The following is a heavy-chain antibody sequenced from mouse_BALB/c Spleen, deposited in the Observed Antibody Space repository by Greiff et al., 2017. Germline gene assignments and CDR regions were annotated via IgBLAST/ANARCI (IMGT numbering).Heavy chain of an antibody. J-gene: IGHJ4*01. V-gene: IGHV5-17*02. Sequence: EVKLMESGGGLVQPGGSRKLSCAASGFTFSSFGMHWVRQAPEKGLEWVAYISSGSSTIYYADTVKGRFTISRDNPKNTLFLQMTSLRSEDTAMYYCARYERDAMDYWGQGTSVTVSS. D-gene: IGHD2-3*01. CDR1: GFTFSSFG. CDR3: ARYERDAMDY. CDR2: ISSGSSTI.